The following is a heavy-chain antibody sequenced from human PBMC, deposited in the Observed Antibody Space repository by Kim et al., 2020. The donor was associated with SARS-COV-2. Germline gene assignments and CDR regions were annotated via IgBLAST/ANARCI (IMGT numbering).Heavy chain of an antibody. Sequence: VKSRITITPDTSKNQFSLQLNSVTPEDTAVYYCARAFCGWCLYYYYGMDVWGQGTTVTVSS. J-gene: IGHJ6*02. D-gene: IGHD6-19*01. CDR3: ARAFCGWCLYYYYGMDV. V-gene: IGHV6-1*01.